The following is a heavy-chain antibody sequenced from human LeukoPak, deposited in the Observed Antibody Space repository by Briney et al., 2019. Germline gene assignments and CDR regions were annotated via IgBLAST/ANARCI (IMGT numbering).Heavy chain of an antibody. Sequence: PSETLSLTCTVSGGSISSGDYYWSWIRQPPGKGLEWIGYIYYSGSTYYNPSLKSRVTISVDTSKNQFSLKLSSVTAAGTAVYYCARGTTVTYYFGYWGQGTLVTVSS. CDR2: IYYSGST. J-gene: IGHJ4*02. CDR1: GGSISSGDYY. V-gene: IGHV4-30-4*01. D-gene: IGHD4-17*01. CDR3: ARGTTVTYYFGY.